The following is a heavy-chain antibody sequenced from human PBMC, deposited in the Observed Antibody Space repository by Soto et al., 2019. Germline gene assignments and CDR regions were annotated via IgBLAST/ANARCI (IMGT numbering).Heavy chain of an antibody. CDR3: ARDLGAHYYGSGSYYTPYYYYGMDV. CDR2: TYYRFNWYN. CDR1: GDSVSSNSPA. V-gene: IGHV6-1*01. J-gene: IGHJ6*02. Sequence: SQTLSLTCAISGDSVSSNSPAWNWIRQSPSRGLEWLGRTYYRFNWYNDYAVSVKSRITINPDTSKNQFSLQLNSVTPEDTAVYYCARDLGAHYYGSGSYYTPYYYYGMDVWGQGTTVTVSS. D-gene: IGHD3-10*01.